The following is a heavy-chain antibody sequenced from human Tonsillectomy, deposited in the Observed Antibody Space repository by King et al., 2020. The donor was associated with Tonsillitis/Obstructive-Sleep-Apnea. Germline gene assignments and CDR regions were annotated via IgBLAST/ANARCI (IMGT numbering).Heavy chain of an antibody. J-gene: IGHJ6*03. CDR1: GGSFSGYY. Sequence: VQLQQWGAGLLKPSETLSLTCAVYGGSFSGYYWSWIRQPPGKGLEWIGEINHSGSTNYNPSLKSRVTISVDTSKNQFSLKLSSVTAADTAVYYCARAAPDCINGVCRNMDVWGKGTTVTVSS. D-gene: IGHD2-8*01. CDR3: ARAAPDCINGVCRNMDV. V-gene: IGHV4-34*01. CDR2: INHSGST.